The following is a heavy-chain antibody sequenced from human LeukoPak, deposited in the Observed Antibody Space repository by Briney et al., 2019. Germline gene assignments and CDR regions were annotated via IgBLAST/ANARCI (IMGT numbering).Heavy chain of an antibody. D-gene: IGHD3-10*01. CDR1: GYNFTVYW. CDR3: ARAGLFHGDTYYYGSGSGFDY. CDR2: IYPGDSDT. V-gene: IGHV5-51*01. J-gene: IGHJ4*02. Sequence: GASLKISCKAFGYNFTVYWIDWVRQMPGKGLGWMGVIYPGDSDTRYNPSFQGQLTVSADRSITTAFLQWSSLKASDTAIYYSARAGLFHGDTYYYGSGSGFDYWGQGTLVTVSS.